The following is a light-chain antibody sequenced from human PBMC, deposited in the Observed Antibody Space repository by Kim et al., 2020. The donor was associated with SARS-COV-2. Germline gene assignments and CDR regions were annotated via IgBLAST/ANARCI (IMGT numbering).Light chain of an antibody. CDR1: QSVSSSH. J-gene: IGKJ2*01. CDR3: HQYNSSPYT. Sequence: EIVLTQSPDTLSLSPGERATLSCRASQSVSSSHLAWYQQRPGQAPRLLIYGASNRATGIPDRFSGSGSATDFTLIISRLEAEDFAVYHCHQYNSSPYTFGQGTKLEIK. CDR2: GAS. V-gene: IGKV3-20*01.